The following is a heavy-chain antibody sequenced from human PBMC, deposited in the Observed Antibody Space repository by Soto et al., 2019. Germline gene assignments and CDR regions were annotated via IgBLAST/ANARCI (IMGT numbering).Heavy chain of an antibody. Sequence: GGSLRLCCAASGLNVNNYAMHWVRQAPGKGLEWVAVVTFDGSRTYYADSVKGRFTISRDSSNNTVSLQMNSLTNEDTAVYYCAKAGWGGDYYYGLDVWGQGTTVTVSS. V-gene: IGHV3-30*18. D-gene: IGHD2-21*01. CDR3: AKAGWGGDYYYGLDV. J-gene: IGHJ6*02. CDR1: GLNVNNYA. CDR2: VTFDGSRT.